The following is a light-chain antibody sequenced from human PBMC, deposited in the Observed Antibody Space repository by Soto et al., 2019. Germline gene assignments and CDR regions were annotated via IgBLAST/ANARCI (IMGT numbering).Light chain of an antibody. CDR3: QQYGS. Sequence: EVVMTQSPATLSVSPGEGVTLSCRASQGIGDTLAWYQHKPGQTPRLLIYDTSTRATGVPARFSGSGSGTDFTLTISRLEPEDFAVYYCQQYGSFGQGTKVDIK. CDR2: DTS. J-gene: IGKJ1*01. CDR1: QGIGDT. V-gene: IGKV3-15*01.